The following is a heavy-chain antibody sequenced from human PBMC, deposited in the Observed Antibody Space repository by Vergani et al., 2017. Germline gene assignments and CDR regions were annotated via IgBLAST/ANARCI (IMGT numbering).Heavy chain of an antibody. D-gene: IGHD2-15*01. CDR3: ASLKHCRGGSCYDNWFDP. CDR2: ISAYNGGT. V-gene: IGHV1-18*01. J-gene: IGHJ5*02. Sequence: QVQLVQSGAEVKKPGASVKVSCKASGYTFTSYGISWVRQAPGQGLEWMGWISAYNGGTNYAQKFQGRVTMTRDTSISTAYMELSRLRSDDTAVYYCASLKHCRGGSCYDNWFDPWGQGTLVTVSS. CDR1: GYTFTSYG.